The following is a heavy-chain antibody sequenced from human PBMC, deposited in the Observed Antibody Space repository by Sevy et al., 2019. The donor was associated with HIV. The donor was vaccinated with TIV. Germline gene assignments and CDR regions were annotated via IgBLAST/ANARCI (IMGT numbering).Heavy chain of an antibody. CDR1: GGSVSSGSYY. J-gene: IGHJ6*02. Sequence: SETLSLTCTVSGGSVSSGSYYWNWIRQPPGKGLEWIGHLYDSENIKYNPYLKSRVTISVDTSKNQFSLKLSSVTAADTAVYYCARATPSIAARPGGGTFRTDYYYYGMDVWGQGTTVTVSS. D-gene: IGHD6-6*01. V-gene: IGHV4-61*01. CDR3: ARATPSIAARPGGGTFRTDYYYYGMDV. CDR2: LYDSENI.